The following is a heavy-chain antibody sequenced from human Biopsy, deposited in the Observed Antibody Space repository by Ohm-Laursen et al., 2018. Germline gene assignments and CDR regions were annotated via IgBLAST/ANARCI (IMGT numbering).Heavy chain of an antibody. J-gene: IGHJ6*02. CDR2: INPTDGTT. Sequence: GSSVKVSCKTSGYSFTKYYINWVRQAPGQGLEWMGIINPTDGTTSYAEKFQGRVTLTRDTSTGTVYLELNSLIYEDTALYYCARDETGSSVFGPYYYGMDVWGQGTTVTVSS. CDR3: ARDETGSSVFGPYYYGMDV. V-gene: IGHV1-46*01. D-gene: IGHD3-9*01. CDR1: GYSFTKYY.